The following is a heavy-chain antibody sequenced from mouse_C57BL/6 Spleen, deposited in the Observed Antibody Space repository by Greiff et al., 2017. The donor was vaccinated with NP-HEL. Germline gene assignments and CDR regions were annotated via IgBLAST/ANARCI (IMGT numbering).Heavy chain of an antibody. D-gene: IGHD2-10*01. Sequence: VHLVESGAELMKPGASVKLSCKATGYTFTGYWIEWVKQRPGHGLEWIGEILPGSGSTNYNEKFKGKATFTADTSSNTAYMQLSSLTTEDSAIYYCARGGSYYGNLDYFDYWGQGTTLTVSS. CDR1: GYTFTGYW. CDR3: ARGGSYYGNLDYFDY. CDR2: ILPGSGST. J-gene: IGHJ2*01. V-gene: IGHV1-9*01.